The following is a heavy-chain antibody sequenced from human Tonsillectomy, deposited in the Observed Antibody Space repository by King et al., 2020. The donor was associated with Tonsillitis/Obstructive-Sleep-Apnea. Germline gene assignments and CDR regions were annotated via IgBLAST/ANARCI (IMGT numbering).Heavy chain of an antibody. Sequence: QLVQSGGGVVQPGRSLRLSCAASGFTFSSYAMHWVRQAPGKGLEWVAVISYDGSNKYYADSVKGRFTISRDNSKNTLYLQMNSLRAEDTAVYYCARGVELGYCSSTSCYWGDYWGQGTLVTVSS. CDR2: ISYDGSNK. V-gene: IGHV3-30*04. D-gene: IGHD2-2*01. J-gene: IGHJ4*02. CDR1: GFTFSSYA. CDR3: ARGVELGYCSSTSCYWGDY.